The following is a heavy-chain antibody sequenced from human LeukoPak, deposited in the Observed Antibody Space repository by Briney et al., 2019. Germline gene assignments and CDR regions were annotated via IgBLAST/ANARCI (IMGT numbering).Heavy chain of an antibody. D-gene: IGHD4-23*01. CDR3: ARRKLDADY. Sequence: GGSLRLSCAASGFTFSDYYMSWIRQAPGKGLEWVSYISSSSSYTNYADSVKGRFTISRDNAKNSLHLQMNSLRAEDTAVYYCARRKLDADYWGQGTLVTVSS. CDR2: ISSSSSYT. V-gene: IGHV3-11*03. CDR1: GFTFSDYY. J-gene: IGHJ4*02.